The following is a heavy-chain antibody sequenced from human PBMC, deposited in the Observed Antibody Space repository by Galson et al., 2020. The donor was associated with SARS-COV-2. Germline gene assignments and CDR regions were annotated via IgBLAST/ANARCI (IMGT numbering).Heavy chain of an antibody. CDR2: IYPGDADT. Sequence: HGESLKISCKGSGYTFTSYWIGWVRQMPGKGLEWMGSIYPGDADTRYSPSFQGRFTISADNSISTAYLQWSSLKASDTAMYYCAEPVGTYYDVDVWGKGTTVTVSS. CDR3: AEPVGTYYDVDV. CDR1: GYTFTSYW. J-gene: IGHJ6*03. V-gene: IGHV5-51*01.